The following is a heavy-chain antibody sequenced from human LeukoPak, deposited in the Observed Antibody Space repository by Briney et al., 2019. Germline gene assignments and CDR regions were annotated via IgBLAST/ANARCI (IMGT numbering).Heavy chain of an antibody. V-gene: IGHV3-9*01. J-gene: IGHJ6*02. Sequence: GRSLRLSCAASGFTFDDYAKHWVRQAPGKGLEWVSGIRWNSGRIGYADSVKGRFTISRDNSKNTLYLQMNSLRAEDTAVYYCAKRGLFYYYGMDVWGQGTTVTVSS. CDR2: IRWNSGRI. CDR1: GFTFDDYA. CDR3: AKRGLFYYYGMDV. D-gene: IGHD3-10*01.